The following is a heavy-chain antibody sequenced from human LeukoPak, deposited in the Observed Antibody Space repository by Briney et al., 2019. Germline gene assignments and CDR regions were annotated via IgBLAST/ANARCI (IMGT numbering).Heavy chain of an antibody. CDR2: ISAYNGNT. V-gene: IGHV1-18*01. D-gene: IGHD6-13*01. CDR3: ARGTGYSSSWYAQTGPPNDY. J-gene: IGHJ4*02. Sequence: GASVKVSCKASGYTFTSYGISWARQAPGQGLEWMGWISAYNGNTNYAQKLQGRVTMTTDTSTSTAYMELRSLRSDDTAVYYCARGTGYSSSWYAQTGPPNDYWGQGTLVTVSS. CDR1: GYTFTSYG.